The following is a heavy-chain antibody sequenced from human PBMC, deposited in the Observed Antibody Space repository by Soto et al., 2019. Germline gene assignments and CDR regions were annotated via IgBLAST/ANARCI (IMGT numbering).Heavy chain of an antibody. J-gene: IGHJ3*02. D-gene: IGHD3-10*01. CDR2: ISYDGSNK. Sequence: PGGSLRLSCAASGFTFSSYAMHWVRQAPGKGLEWVAVISYDGSNKYYADSVKGRFTISRDNSKNTLYLQMNSLRAEDTAVYYCARDKAALLWFGEPSHETFDIWGQGTMVTVSS. CDR3: ARDKAALLWFGEPSHETFDI. CDR1: GFTFSSYA. V-gene: IGHV3-30-3*01.